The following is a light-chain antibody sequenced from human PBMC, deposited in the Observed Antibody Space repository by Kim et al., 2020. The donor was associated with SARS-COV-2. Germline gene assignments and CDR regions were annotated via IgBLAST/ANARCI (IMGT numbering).Light chain of an antibody. Sequence: GDRVTITCRASQDIRNDLGWYQQNPGRAPKRLIYGASSLQSGVPSRFSGSGSGTEFTLTISSLQPEDFATYFCLQHITYPITFGQGTRLEIK. CDR1: QDIRND. J-gene: IGKJ5*01. CDR3: LQHITYPIT. V-gene: IGKV1-17*01. CDR2: GAS.